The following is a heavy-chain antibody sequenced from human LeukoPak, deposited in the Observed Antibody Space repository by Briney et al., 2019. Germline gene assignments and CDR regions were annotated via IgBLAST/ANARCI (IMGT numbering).Heavy chain of an antibody. CDR2: FSGSGGST. CDR1: GFTFSSYA. D-gene: IGHD3-10*01. J-gene: IGHJ6*04. CDR3: TGGGQMDV. V-gene: IGHV3-23*01. Sequence: PGGSLRLSCAASGFTFSSYAMSWVRQAPGKGLEWVSAFSGSGGSTYYADSVKGRFTISRDNSKNTLYLQMNSLRIEDTAVYYCTGGGQMDVWGEGTTVTVSS.